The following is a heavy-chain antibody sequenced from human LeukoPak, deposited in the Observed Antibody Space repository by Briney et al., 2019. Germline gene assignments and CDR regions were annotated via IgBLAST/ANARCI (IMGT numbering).Heavy chain of an antibody. CDR2: ISGSGGST. CDR3: ARSKYYYDSSGYLF. CDR1: GFTFSSYG. Sequence: PGGSLRLSCAASGFTFSSYGMSWVRQAPGKGLEWVSAISGSGGSTYYADSVKGRFTISRDNSKNTLYLQMNSLRAEDTAVYYCARSKYYYDSSGYLFWGQGTLVTVSS. J-gene: IGHJ4*02. V-gene: IGHV3-23*01. D-gene: IGHD3-22*01.